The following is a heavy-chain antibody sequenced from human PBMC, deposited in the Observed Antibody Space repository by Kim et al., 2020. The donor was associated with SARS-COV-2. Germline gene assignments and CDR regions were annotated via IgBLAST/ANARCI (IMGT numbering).Heavy chain of an antibody. V-gene: IGHV1-18*01. CDR2: ISGYDGDT. CDR1: GYTFSNYG. J-gene: IGHJ4*02. D-gene: IGHD2-2*01. CDR3: ATDYLMPTGDDNFDY. Sequence: ASVKVSCKASGYTFSNYGISWVRQAPGQGLEWMGWISGYDGDTNYAQKVQGRVIMTTDTSTTTAYMELRSLTYDDAASYYCATDYLMPTGDDNFDYWGQGTQVTVSP.